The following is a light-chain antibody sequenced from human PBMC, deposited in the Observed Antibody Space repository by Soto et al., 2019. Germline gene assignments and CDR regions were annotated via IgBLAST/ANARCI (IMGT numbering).Light chain of an antibody. CDR2: EGS. J-gene: IGLJ3*02. CDR3: CSYAGSDWV. Sequence: QSVLTQPASVSGSPGQSITISCTGTSSDVGSHNLVSWYQQHPGKAPKLMIYEGSTRPSGVSNRFSGSKSGNTASLTISGLQAEDEADYYCCSYAGSDWVFVGGTTLTVL. V-gene: IGLV2-23*01. CDR1: SSDVGSHNL.